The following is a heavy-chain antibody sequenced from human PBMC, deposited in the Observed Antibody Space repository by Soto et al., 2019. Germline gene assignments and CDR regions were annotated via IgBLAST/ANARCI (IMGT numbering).Heavy chain of an antibody. CDR1: RFTFSSYA. Sequence: QVQLVESGGGVVQPGRSLRLSCAASRFTFSSYAIHWVRQAPGKGLEWVAGISNTGNSEHYADSVKGRFTISRDNSRNRVYLQITALRTEYTAVYYCGSDLYCLADLLTAYNFDLWGRVTLVTVAS. V-gene: IGHV3-30-3*01. CDR3: GSDLYCLADLLTAYNFDL. D-gene: IGHD3-9*01. CDR2: ISNTGNSE. J-gene: IGHJ2*01.